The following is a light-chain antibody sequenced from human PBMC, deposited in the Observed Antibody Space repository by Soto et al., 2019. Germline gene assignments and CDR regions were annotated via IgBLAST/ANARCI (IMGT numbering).Light chain of an antibody. CDR1: SSDVGAYKY. V-gene: IGLV2-8*01. CDR3: TSYVGSSTGV. Sequence: QSALTQPPSASGSPGQSVTISCTGTSSDVGAYKYVSWYQQYPGKAPKLMIYEVTKRPSGVPDRFSGSKSGNTASLTVSGLQAEDEADYYCTSYVGSSTGVFGTGTKVTVL. CDR2: EVT. J-gene: IGLJ1*01.